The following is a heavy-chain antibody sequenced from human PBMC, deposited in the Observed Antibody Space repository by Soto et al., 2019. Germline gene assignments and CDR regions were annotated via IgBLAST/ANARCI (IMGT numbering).Heavy chain of an antibody. D-gene: IGHD3-22*01. CDR1: GGTFSSYA. CDR2: IIPTFGTA. V-gene: IGHV1-69*12. CDR3: ARDRGPSSGYYPYWFDP. Sequence: QVQLVQSGAGVKKPGSSVKVSCKASGGTFSSYAITWVRQAPGQGLEWMGGIIPTFGTANYAQKFQARVTITADESTSTAYMELSSLRSEDTAVYYCARDRGPSSGYYPYWFDPWGQGTLVTVSS. J-gene: IGHJ5*02.